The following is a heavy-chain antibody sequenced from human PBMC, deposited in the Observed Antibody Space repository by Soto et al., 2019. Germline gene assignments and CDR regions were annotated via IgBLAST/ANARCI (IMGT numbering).Heavy chain of an antibody. CDR3: EIGRAITVFGAIARVDC. CDR2: ISGNSGTT. D-gene: IGHD3-3*01. J-gene: IGHJ4*02. Sequence: EVQLLESGGDFKQPGGSLRLSCEGSGFNFSNYALNWVRQAPGKRLEWVSVISGNSGTTYYAASVKGRFTISRDNSKNKRYLQMNSLRADDTAVYYWEIGRAITVFGAIARVDCWGQGTGVNLSS. CDR1: GFNFSNYA. V-gene: IGHV3-23*01.